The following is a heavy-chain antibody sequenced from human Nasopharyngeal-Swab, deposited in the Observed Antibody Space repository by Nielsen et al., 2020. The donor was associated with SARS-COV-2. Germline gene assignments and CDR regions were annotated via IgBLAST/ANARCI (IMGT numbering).Heavy chain of an antibody. CDR2: IRGSNDI. V-gene: IGHV3-69-1*01. J-gene: IGHJ4*02. Sequence: GGSLRLSCAASGFIFSDYSMNWVRQAPGKGLEWISYIRGSNDIYYADSVKGRFTISRDHAKNSLYLQMSSLRVEDTAVYYCARAWLEPPKIDYWGQGTLVTVSS. CDR1: GFIFSDYS. CDR3: ARAWLEPPKIDY. D-gene: IGHD1-14*01.